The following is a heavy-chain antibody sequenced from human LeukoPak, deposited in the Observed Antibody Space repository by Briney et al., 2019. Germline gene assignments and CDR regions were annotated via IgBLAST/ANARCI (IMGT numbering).Heavy chain of an antibody. CDR1: GFTFSSYW. J-gene: IGHJ5*02. D-gene: IGHD2-2*01. Sequence: GGSLRLSCAASGFTFSSYWMSWVRQAPGKGLEWVANIKQDGSEKYYVDSVKGRFTISRDNAKNSLYLQMNSLRAEDTAVYYCARYSVVVPAARLKGFDPWGQGTLVTVSS. V-gene: IGHV3-7*01. CDR2: IKQDGSEK. CDR3: ARYSVVVPAARLKGFDP.